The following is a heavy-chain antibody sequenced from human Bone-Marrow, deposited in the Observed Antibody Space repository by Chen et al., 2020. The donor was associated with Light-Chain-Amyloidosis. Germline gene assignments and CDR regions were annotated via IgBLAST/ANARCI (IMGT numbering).Heavy chain of an antibody. CDR3: ARVMTEAVFGVVAAGMDV. Sequence: QVQLVQSGTEVKKPGASVKVSCKASGYPYTGYHIHWVRQAPGQGLEWMGWINPNSGGTNYAQKFQDRVTMTRDRSISTAYMEVSRLRADDTAVYYCARVMTEAVFGVVAAGMDVWGQGTTVTVSS. J-gene: IGHJ6*02. V-gene: IGHV1-2*02. CDR1: GYPYTGYH. D-gene: IGHD3-3*01. CDR2: INPNSGGT.